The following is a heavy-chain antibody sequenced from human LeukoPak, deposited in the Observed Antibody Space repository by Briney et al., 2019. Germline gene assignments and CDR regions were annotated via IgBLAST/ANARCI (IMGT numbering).Heavy chain of an antibody. J-gene: IGHJ5*02. CDR1: GFTVSSNY. Sequence: PGGSLRLSCAASGFTVSSNYMSWVRQAPGKGLEWVSVIYSGGSTYYADSVKGRFTISRDNSKNTLYLQMNSLRAEDTAVYYCARALPVAVAGRFDPWGQGTLVTVSS. CDR3: ARALPVAVAGRFDP. D-gene: IGHD6-19*01. CDR2: IYSGGST. V-gene: IGHV3-66*01.